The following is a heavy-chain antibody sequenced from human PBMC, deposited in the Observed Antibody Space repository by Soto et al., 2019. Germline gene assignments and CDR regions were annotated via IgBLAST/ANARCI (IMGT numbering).Heavy chain of an antibody. J-gene: IGHJ5*02. CDR2: MSSSGST. V-gene: IGHV4-59*12. Sequence: SETLSLTCSVSGGSLSSDYWSWIRQPPERGLEWIGYMSSSGSTNYNPSLKSRVTISVDRSKNQFSLELSSVTAADTAVYYCARVPAPWGQGTLVTVSS. CDR1: GGSLSSDY. CDR3: ARVPAP.